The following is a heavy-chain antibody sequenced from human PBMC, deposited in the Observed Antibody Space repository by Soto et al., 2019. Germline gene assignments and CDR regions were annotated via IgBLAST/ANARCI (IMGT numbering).Heavy chain of an antibody. CDR1: GFSLSASDVG. D-gene: IGHD6-13*01. J-gene: IGHJ4*02. V-gene: IGHV2-5*02. Sequence: QITLKESGPTLVKPTQTLTLTCSFSGFSLSASDVGVGWIRQPPGKALEWLALIYWDDDERYSPSLKSRLTITKDTSKNQVVLTMTNMDPVDTVTYYCAHASGAGNSAYFDYWGQGILVTVSS. CDR2: IYWDDDE. CDR3: AHASGAGNSAYFDY.